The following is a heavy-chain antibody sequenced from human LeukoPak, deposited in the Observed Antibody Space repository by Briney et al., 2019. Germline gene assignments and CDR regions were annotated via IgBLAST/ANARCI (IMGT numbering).Heavy chain of an antibody. CDR3: AKSFEGAVNELFDY. V-gene: IGHV4-59*08. D-gene: IGHD3-16*01. J-gene: IGHJ4*02. Sequence: PSDTLSLTCTVSGGSISTYYWSWIRQPAGKGLEWVGYIYSSGTTNYNPSLNSRVTISLDTSKNQFSLNLRSVTAADTAVYYCAKSFEGAVNELFDYWGQGTLITVSS. CDR1: GGSISTYY. CDR2: IYSSGTT.